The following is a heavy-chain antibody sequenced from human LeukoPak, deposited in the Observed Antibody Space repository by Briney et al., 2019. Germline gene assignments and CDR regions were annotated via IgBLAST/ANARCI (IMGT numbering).Heavy chain of an antibody. Sequence: GESLRLSCEASGFIFSNYGMHWVRQAPGKGLEWLALIWYEGQTKFYADSVKGRFTISRDNSGNTLFLHMTSLRVEDTAVYYCAREWGRIAVAGGPGYWGQGALVTVFS. D-gene: IGHD6-19*01. V-gene: IGHV3-33*01. J-gene: IGHJ4*02. CDR2: IWYEGQTK. CDR1: GFIFSNYG. CDR3: AREWGRIAVAGGPGY.